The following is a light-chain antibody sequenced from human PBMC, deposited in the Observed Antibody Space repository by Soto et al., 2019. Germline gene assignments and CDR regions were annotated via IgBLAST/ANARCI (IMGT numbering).Light chain of an antibody. CDR1: QSVRNF. Sequence: DIVLTQSPATLSLSPGERATLSCRASQSVRNFLAWYQQKPGQAPRLLIYDVSNRATGIPGRFSGSGSGTDFTLTISGLEPGDFAVYYCQQRSSFGQGTKVDIK. V-gene: IGKV3-11*01. CDR3: QQRSS. J-gene: IGKJ1*01. CDR2: DVS.